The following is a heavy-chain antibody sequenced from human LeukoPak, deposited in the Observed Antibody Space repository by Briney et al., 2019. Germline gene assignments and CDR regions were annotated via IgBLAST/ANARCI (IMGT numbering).Heavy chain of an antibody. D-gene: IGHD1-26*01. CDR1: EYTFTSYY. J-gene: IGHJ4*02. Sequence: ASVKVSCKASEYTFTSYYMHWVRQAPGQGLEWMGIINPSGGSTSYAQKFQGRVTMTRDMSTSTVYMELSSLRSEDTAVYYCARMNLWGSYYIWGQGTLVTVSS. CDR3: ARMNLWGSYYI. V-gene: IGHV1-46*01. CDR2: INPSGGST.